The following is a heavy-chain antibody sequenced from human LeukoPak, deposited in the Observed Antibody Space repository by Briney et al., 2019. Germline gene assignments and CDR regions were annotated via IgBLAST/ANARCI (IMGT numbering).Heavy chain of an antibody. CDR1: GFTFSSYA. J-gene: IGHJ4*02. D-gene: IGHD2-2*01. CDR2: ISGSGGIT. Sequence: GGSLRLSCAASGFTFSSYAMSWVRQAPGQGLEWVSSISGSGGITYYADSVKGQFTISRDNSKNTLYLQMNSLRAEDTAVYYCAKDPHCTSTSCYDYFDYWGQGTLVTVSS. V-gene: IGHV3-23*01. CDR3: AKDPHCTSTSCYDYFDY.